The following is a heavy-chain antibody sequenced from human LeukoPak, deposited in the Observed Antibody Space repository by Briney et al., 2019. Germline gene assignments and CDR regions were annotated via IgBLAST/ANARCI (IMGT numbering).Heavy chain of an antibody. V-gene: IGHV4-4*02. J-gene: IGHJ4*02. Sequence: SETLSLTCAVSGGSISTNNWWSWVRQPPGKGLEWIGEIYHTGGTDYNPSLKSRVTISLDKSKNQFSLRLSSVTAADTAVYYCARVISSGSYQFDYWGQGTLVSVSS. CDR2: IYHTGGT. CDR1: GGSISTNNW. D-gene: IGHD3-10*01. CDR3: ARVISSGSYQFDY.